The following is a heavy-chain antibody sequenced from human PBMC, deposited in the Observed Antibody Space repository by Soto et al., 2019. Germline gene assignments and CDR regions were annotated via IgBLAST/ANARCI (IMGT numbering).Heavy chain of an antibody. V-gene: IGHV3-23*01. D-gene: IGHD3-10*01. CDR1: GFTFSSYA. CDR3: AKDRGVRGRGLGDAFDI. CDR2: ISGSGGST. J-gene: IGHJ3*02. Sequence: PGGSLRLSCAASGFTFSSYAMSWVRQAPGKGREWVSAISGSGGSTYYADSVKGRFTISRDNSKNTLYLQMNSLRAEDTAVYYCAKDRGVRGRGLGDAFDIWGQGTMVTVSS.